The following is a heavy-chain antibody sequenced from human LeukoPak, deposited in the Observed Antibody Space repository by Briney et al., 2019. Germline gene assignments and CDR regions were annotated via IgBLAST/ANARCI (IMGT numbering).Heavy chain of an antibody. CDR3: ARLPPSKLVDY. V-gene: IGHV4-39*01. CDR1: GGSISSSSYY. D-gene: IGHD4-11*01. Sequence: NPSETLSLTCTVSGGSISSSSYYWGWIRQPLGKGLEWIGSIYYSGSTYYNPSLKSRVTLSVDTSKNQFSLKLSSVTAADTAMYFCARLPPSKLVDYWGQGTLVTVSS. CDR2: IYYSGST. J-gene: IGHJ4*02.